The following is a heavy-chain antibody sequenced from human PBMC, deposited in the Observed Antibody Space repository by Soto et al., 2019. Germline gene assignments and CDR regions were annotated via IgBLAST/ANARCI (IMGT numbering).Heavy chain of an antibody. J-gene: IGHJ4*02. CDR2: IVPMNGSP. V-gene: IGHV1-69*13. D-gene: IGHD2-15*01. CDR3: ARDYGHDCSGGNCYFYF. CDR1: GGMFYSSA. Sequence: ASVKVSCKASGGMFYSSAINWVRQAPGQGLEWMGGIVPMNGSPKYAQEFLGRVTISADESTSTAHMELRSLRSEDTAVYYCARDYGHDCSGGNCYFYFWGQGTLVTVSS.